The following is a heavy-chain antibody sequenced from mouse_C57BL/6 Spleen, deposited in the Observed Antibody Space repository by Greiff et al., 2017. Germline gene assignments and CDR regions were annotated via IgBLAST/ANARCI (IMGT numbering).Heavy chain of an antibody. CDR3: ATTTVVAKGYYFDY. D-gene: IGHD1-1*01. CDR1: GYSITSGYD. Sequence: EVQLQESGPGMVKPSQSLSLTCTVTGYSITSGYDWHWIRHFPGNKLEWMGYISYSGSTNYNPFLKSRISITHDTSKNHFFLKLNSVTTEDTATYYCATTTVVAKGYYFDYWGQGTTLTVSS. V-gene: IGHV3-1*01. CDR2: ISYSGST. J-gene: IGHJ2*01.